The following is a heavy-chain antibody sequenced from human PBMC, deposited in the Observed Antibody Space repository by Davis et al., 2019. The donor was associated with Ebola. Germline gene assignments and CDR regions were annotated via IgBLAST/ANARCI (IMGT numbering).Heavy chain of an antibody. D-gene: IGHD3-10*01. Sequence: PGGSLRLSCAASGFTFSSYDMHWVRQATGKGLEWVSAIGTAGDTYYPGSVKGRFTISRENAKNSLYLQMNSLRAEDTAVYYCARGSVRGVIGWFDPWGQGTLVTVSS. CDR1: GFTFSSYD. V-gene: IGHV3-13*01. J-gene: IGHJ5*02. CDR3: ARGSVRGVIGWFDP. CDR2: IGTAGDT.